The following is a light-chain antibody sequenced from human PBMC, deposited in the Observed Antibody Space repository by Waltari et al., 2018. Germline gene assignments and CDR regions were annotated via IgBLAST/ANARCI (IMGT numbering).Light chain of an antibody. CDR2: AVS. CDR1: RCDVGSYNL. J-gene: IGLJ3*02. Sequence: QSALTQPASVSGSPGPSITIPCTGTRCDVGSYNLVSWYQPHPGKAPKLMISAVSQRPSGGSNRFSGSKSGNTASLTISGLQAEDEADYYCCSYAGSSTLWVFGGGTKLTVL. V-gene: IGLV2-23*02. CDR3: CSYAGSSTLWV.